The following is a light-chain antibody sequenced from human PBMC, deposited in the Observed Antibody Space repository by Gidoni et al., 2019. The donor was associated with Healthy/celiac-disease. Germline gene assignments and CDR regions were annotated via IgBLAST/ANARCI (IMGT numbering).Light chain of an antibody. CDR3: QQSYSTPRT. J-gene: IGKJ2*01. CDR1: QSISSY. V-gene: IGKV1-39*01. CDR2: AAS. Sequence: IQMTQSPSSLSASVGDRVTITCRASQSISSYLNWYQQKPGKAPKLLIYAASSLQSGVPSRFSGSGSGTDFTLTISSLQPEDFATDYCQQSYSTPRTFGQGTKLEIK.